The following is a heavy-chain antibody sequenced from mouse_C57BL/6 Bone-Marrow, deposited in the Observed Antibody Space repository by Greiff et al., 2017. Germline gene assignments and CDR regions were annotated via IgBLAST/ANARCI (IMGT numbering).Heavy chain of an antibody. D-gene: IGHD2-2*01. CDR1: GFNIKNTY. V-gene: IGHV14-3*01. CDR2: IDPANGNT. CDR3: ARRLPHSAMDY. J-gene: IGHJ4*01. Sequence: EVQLQQPVAELVRPGASVKLSCTASGFNIKNTYMHWVKQGPEQGLEWIGRIDPANGNTKYAPKFQGKATITADISSNKAYMQLSSLTSDDTAIYYCARRLPHSAMDYWGQGTSVTVSS.